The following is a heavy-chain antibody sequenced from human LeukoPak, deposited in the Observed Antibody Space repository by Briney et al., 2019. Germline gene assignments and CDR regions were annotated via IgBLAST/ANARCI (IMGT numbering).Heavy chain of an antibody. CDR3: ATTSRHFDY. Sequence: GESLKISFKGSGYRFTSYWIGWVRQMPGRGLEWVGLVYPGESETSYSTSFQGQVTISADKSINTAYLHWSSLRASDTAIYYCATTSRHFDYWGQGTLLTVSS. CDR1: GYRFTSYW. CDR2: VYPGESET. V-gene: IGHV5-51*01. J-gene: IGHJ4*02. D-gene: IGHD6-6*01.